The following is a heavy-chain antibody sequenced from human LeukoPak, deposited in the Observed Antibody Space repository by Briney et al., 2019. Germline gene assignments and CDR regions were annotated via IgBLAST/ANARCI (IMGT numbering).Heavy chain of an antibody. D-gene: IGHD3-22*01. Sequence: GRSLRLSCAASGFTFDDYAMHWVRQAPGKGLEWVSCISWNSGSIGYADSVKGRFTISRDNAKNSLYLQMNSLRAEDTALYYCAKDMADSSGYYLGSYFDYWGQGTLVTVSS. CDR2: ISWNSGSI. CDR3: AKDMADSSGYYLGSYFDY. V-gene: IGHV3-9*01. J-gene: IGHJ4*02. CDR1: GFTFDDYA.